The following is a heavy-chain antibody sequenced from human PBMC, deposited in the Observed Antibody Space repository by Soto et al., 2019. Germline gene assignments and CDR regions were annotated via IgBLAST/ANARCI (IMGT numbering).Heavy chain of an antibody. CDR3: ARRETYYYTSGNYGTYVHGMDV. D-gene: IGHD3-10*01. CDR2: ISGRSNYT. CDR1: GFSFSDYY. J-gene: IGHJ6*02. V-gene: IGHV3-11*06. Sequence: QVQLVESGGGLAKPGGSLRLSCAASGFSFSDYYMSWIRQAPGKGLEWVSYISGRSNYTNYADSVKGRFTISRDNAKKSLYLQMNSLRAEDTAVYYCARRETYYYTSGNYGTYVHGMDVWGQGTTVIVSS.